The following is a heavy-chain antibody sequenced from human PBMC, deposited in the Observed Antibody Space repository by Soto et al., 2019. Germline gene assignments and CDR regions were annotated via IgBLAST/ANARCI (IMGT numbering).Heavy chain of an antibody. CDR2: IYYSGST. CDR1: GGSISSYY. D-gene: IGHD1-1*01. CDR3: ARRYGYSFDY. V-gene: IGHV4-59*08. Sequence: PXXTLSLPFTVSGGSISSYYWSWIRQPPGKGLEWIGYIYYSGSTNYNPSLKSRVTISVDTSKNQFSLKLSSVTAADTAVYYCARRYGYSFDYWGQGTLVTVSS. J-gene: IGHJ4*02.